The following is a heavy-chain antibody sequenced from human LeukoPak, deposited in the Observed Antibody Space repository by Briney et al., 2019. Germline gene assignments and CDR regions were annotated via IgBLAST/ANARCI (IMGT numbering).Heavy chain of an antibody. CDR2: IRSDGSDT. CDR3: AKDSAFYYIDV. V-gene: IGHV3-74*01. J-gene: IGHJ6*03. Sequence: SGGSLRLSCAASGFTFSDTWMHWVRQAPGEGLVWVSRIRSDGSDTRYAESVMGRFTISRDNSKNTLYLQMNSLKGDDTAVYYCAKDSAFYYIDVWGKGTTVIISS. D-gene: IGHD3-10*01. CDR1: GFTFSDTW.